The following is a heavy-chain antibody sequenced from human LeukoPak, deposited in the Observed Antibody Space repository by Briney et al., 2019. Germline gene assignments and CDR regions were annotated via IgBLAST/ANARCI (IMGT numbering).Heavy chain of an antibody. CDR3: ARATSGWYAPFDY. CDR2: ISSSGSTI. Sequence: GGSLRLSCAASGFTFSSYEMNWVRQAPGKGLEWVSYISSSGSTIYYADSVKGRFTIPRDNAKNSLYLQMNSLRAEDTAVYYCARATSGWYAPFDYWGQGTLVTVSS. V-gene: IGHV3-48*03. CDR1: GFTFSSYE. D-gene: IGHD6-19*01. J-gene: IGHJ4*02.